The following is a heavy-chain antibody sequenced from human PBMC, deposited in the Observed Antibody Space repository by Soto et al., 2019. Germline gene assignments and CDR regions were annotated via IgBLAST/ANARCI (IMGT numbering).Heavy chain of an antibody. CDR1: GGSISSGGYY. Sequence: SETLSLTCTVSGGSISSGGYYWSWIRQHPGKGLEWIGYIYYSGSTYYNPSLKSRVTISVDTSKNQFSLKLSSVTAADTAVYYCARGEWELLNGIDYWGQGTLVTVSS. J-gene: IGHJ4*02. CDR2: IYYSGST. V-gene: IGHV4-31*03. CDR3: ARGEWELLNGIDY. D-gene: IGHD1-26*01.